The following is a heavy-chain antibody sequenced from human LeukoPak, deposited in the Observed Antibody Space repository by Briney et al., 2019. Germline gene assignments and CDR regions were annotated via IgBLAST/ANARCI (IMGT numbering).Heavy chain of an antibody. D-gene: IGHD3-16*01. CDR2: INGDGAST. Sequence: SGGSLSLSCAASGFTFSSHWMHWVRQAPGKGLVWVSRINGDGASTAYADSVRGRFTISRDNAKNTLYLQMNSLRADDTAVYYCARGAYAWQDYWGQGTLVTVSS. CDR1: GFTFSSHW. J-gene: IGHJ4*02. CDR3: ARGAYAWQDY. V-gene: IGHV3-74*01.